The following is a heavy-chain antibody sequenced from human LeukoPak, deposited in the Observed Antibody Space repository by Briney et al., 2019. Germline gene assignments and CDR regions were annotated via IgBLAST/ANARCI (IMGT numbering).Heavy chain of an antibody. CDR3: ARNGGSYFDY. CDR2: IDGDESGT. CDR1: GFTFSTSW. J-gene: IGHJ4*02. V-gene: IGHV3-74*01. Sequence: GGSLRLSCAASGFTFSTSWMHWVRQAPGKGLVWVSRIDGDESGTRYVDSVKGRFTISRDNAKNTLYLQMNSLRAEDTAVYYCARNGGSYFDYWGQGTLVTVSS. D-gene: IGHD1-26*01.